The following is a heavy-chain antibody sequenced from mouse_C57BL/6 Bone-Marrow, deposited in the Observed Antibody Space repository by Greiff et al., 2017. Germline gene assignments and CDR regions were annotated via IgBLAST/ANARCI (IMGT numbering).Heavy chain of an antibody. CDR2: IDPSDSYT. CDR1: GYTFTSYW. Sequence: VQLQQPGAELVMPGASVTLSCKASGYTFTSYWLHWVKQRPGQGLEWIGEIDPSDSYTNYNQKFKGKSTLTVDKSSSTAYMQLSSLTSEDSAVYYCAREGGDSAGYPAWFAYWGQGALVTVSA. V-gene: IGHV1-69*01. CDR3: AREGGDSAGYPAWFAY. J-gene: IGHJ3*01. D-gene: IGHD3-2*02.